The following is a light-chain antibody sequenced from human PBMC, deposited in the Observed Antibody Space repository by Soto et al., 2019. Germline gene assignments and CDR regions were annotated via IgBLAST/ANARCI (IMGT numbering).Light chain of an antibody. CDR3: QVWDSPSDHYV. J-gene: IGLJ1*01. CDR1: DVGIKS. V-gene: IGLV3-21*02. Sequence: SYELTQAPSVSVAPGQTATIPCGGKDVGIKSVHWYQQKPGQAPVVVVFDGGARPSGIPDRFSGSTPGSTATLTISRVEAGDEADYFCQVWDSPSDHYVFGTGTKVTVL. CDR2: DGG.